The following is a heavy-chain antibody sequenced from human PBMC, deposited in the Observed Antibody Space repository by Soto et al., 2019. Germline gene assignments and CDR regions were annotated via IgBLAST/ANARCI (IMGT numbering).Heavy chain of an antibody. V-gene: IGHV3-9*01. Sequence: EVQLVESGGGLVQPGRSLRLSCAASGFTFDDYAMHWVRQAPGKGLEWVSGISWNSGSIGYADSVKGRFTISRDNAKNSLYLQMTSLRAEDRALCYCAKVIGSSRWYFALWGRGTLVTVSS. CDR2: ISWNSGSI. CDR3: AKVIGSSRWYFAL. CDR1: GFTFDDYA. D-gene: IGHD6-6*01. J-gene: IGHJ2*01.